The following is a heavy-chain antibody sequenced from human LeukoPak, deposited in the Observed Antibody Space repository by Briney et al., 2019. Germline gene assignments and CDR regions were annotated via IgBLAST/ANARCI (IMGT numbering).Heavy chain of an antibody. J-gene: IGHJ4*02. CDR1: GGTLSSYA. V-gene: IGHV1-69*13. Sequence: SVKVSCKASGGTLSSYAISWVRQAPGQGLECMGGIIPIFGTANYAQKFQGRVTITADESTSTAYMELSSLRSEDTAVYYCARGVNYYDSSGYYLFDYWGQGTLVTVSS. D-gene: IGHD3-22*01. CDR2: IIPIFGTA. CDR3: ARGVNYYDSSGYYLFDY.